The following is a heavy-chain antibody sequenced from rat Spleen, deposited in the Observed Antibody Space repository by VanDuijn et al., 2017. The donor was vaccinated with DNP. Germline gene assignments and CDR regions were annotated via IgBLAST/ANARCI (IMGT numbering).Heavy chain of an antibody. CDR1: GYTFTSFY. CDR3: ARSYYTTWIAY. V-gene: IGHV1-43*01. J-gene: IGHJ3*01. D-gene: IGHD1-2*01. Sequence: QVQLHQSGAELAEPGSSVKISCKGSGYTFTSFYIGWIKQTTGQGLDFIGYVHTGGGGTNYNEKFKGKATLTVDKSSSTAFMQLSSLTPDDSAVYYCARSYYTTWIAYWGQGTLVTVSS. CDR2: VHTGGGGT.